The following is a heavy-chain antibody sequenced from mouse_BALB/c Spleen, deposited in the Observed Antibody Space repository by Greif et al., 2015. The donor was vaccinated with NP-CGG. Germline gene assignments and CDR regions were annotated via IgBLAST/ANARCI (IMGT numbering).Heavy chain of an antibody. Sequence: VHVKQSGPELVKPGASVKMSCKAPGYTFTSYVMHWVKQKPGQGLEWIGYINPYNDGTKYNEKFKGKATLTSDKSSSTAYMELSSLTSEDSAVYYCARLGSYFDYWGQGTTLTVSS. CDR2: INPYNDGT. CDR3: ARLGSYFDY. D-gene: IGHD3-1*01. V-gene: IGHV1-14*01. J-gene: IGHJ2*01. CDR1: GYTFTSYV.